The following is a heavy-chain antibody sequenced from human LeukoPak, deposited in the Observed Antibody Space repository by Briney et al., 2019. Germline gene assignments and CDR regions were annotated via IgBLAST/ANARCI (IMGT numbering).Heavy chain of an antibody. CDR3: ARASLAYDSSPFDY. CDR2: IYSGGST. CDR1: GFTVSSNY. Sequence: GGSLRLSCAASGFTVSSNYMSWVRQAPGKGLEWVSVIYSGGSTYYADSVKGRFTISRDNPKNTLYLQMNSLRAKDTAVYYCARASLAYDSSPFDYWGQGTLVTVSS. D-gene: IGHD3-22*01. V-gene: IGHV3-53*01. J-gene: IGHJ4*02.